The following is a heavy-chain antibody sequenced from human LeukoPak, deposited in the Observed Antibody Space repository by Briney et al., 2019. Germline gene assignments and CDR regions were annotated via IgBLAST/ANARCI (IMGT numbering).Heavy chain of an antibody. Sequence: GGSLRFSCTASGFSFSSYGMDWVRQAPGKGLEWVAFIRYDGSNKYYADSVKGRFTISRDSSKNTLYLQMNSLRAEDTAVYYCAKESESYDSSGSTFDYWGQGTLVTVSS. CDR1: GFSFSSYG. D-gene: IGHD3-22*01. J-gene: IGHJ4*02. V-gene: IGHV3-30*02. CDR3: AKESESYDSSGSTFDY. CDR2: IRYDGSNK.